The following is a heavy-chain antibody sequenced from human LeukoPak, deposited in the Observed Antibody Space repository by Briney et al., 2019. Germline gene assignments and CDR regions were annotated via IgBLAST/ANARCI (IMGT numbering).Heavy chain of an antibody. D-gene: IGHD3-3*01. Sequence: GGSLRLSCAASGFTFSSYEMNRVRQAPGKGLEWVSYISSGGSTIYYADSVKGRFTISRDNAKNSLYLQMNSLRAEDTGVYYCARLLEWLSWGQGTLVTVSS. J-gene: IGHJ5*02. V-gene: IGHV3-48*03. CDR3: ARLLEWLS. CDR1: GFTFSSYE. CDR2: ISSGGSTI.